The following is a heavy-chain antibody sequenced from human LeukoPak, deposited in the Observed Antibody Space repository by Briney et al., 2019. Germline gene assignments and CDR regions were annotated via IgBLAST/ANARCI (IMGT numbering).Heavy chain of an antibody. CDR3: ARVVQARYYYASGSYYNVGWFDP. D-gene: IGHD3-10*01. J-gene: IGHJ5*02. CDR2: FDYSGST. V-gene: IGHV4-59*08. CDR1: GGSISTYY. Sequence: PSETLSLTCTVSGGSISTYYWSWIRQPPGRGLEWIGYFDYSGSTNYNPSLKSRVTISVDTSKNQFSLKLSSVTAADTAVYYCARVVQARYYYASGSYYNVGWFDPWGQGTLVPVSS.